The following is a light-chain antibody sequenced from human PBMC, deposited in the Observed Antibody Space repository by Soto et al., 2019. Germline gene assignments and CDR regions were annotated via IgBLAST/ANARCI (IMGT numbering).Light chain of an antibody. Sequence: QSVLTQPPSASGSPGQSVTISCTGTSSDVGGYNYVSWYQQHPGKAPKLMIYEVTKRPSGVPDRFSGSKSDNTASLTVSGLQADDEADYYCSSFAGGNIVLFGGGTKLTVL. V-gene: IGLV2-8*01. CDR3: SSFAGGNIVL. CDR2: EVT. J-gene: IGLJ2*01. CDR1: SSDVGGYNY.